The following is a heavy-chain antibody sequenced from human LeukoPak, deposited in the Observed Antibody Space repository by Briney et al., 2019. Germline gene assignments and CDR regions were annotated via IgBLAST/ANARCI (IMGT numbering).Heavy chain of an antibody. V-gene: IGHV3-20*04. J-gene: IGHJ5*02. CDR1: GFTFDDYG. Sequence: AGSLRLSCAASGFTFDDYGMSCVRQAPGKGLQWVSGINWNGGSTGYADSVKGRFTISRDNAKNTLYLQMNSLRDEDTAVCYCARESGYHGSGFDPWGQGTLVTVSS. CDR3: ARESGYHGSGFDP. CDR2: INWNGGST. D-gene: IGHD3-10*01.